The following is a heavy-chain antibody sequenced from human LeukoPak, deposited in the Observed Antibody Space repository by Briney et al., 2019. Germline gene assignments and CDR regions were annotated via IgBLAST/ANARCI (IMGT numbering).Heavy chain of an antibody. CDR1: GGSFSGYY. Sequence: ETLFLTCAVYGGSFSGYYMSWVRQAPGKGLEWVSIIYSGGSTFYADSVKGRFTISRDNSKNTLYLQMNSLRAEDTAVYYCARVGSYLSAFDIWGQGTMVTVSS. CDR2: IYSGGST. J-gene: IGHJ3*02. D-gene: IGHD3-10*01. V-gene: IGHV3-53*01. CDR3: ARVGSYLSAFDI.